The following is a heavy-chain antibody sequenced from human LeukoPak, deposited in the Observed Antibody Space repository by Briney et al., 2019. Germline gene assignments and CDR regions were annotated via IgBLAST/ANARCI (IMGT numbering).Heavy chain of an antibody. V-gene: IGHV4-39*01. CDR2: IYYSGST. Sequence: SETLSLTCTVSGGSISSSSYYWGWIRQPPGKGLEWIGSIYYSGSTYYNPSLKSRVTISVDTSKNQFSLKLSSVTAADTAVYYCARQAMVRGVGAFDIWGQGTMVIVSS. J-gene: IGHJ3*02. D-gene: IGHD3-10*01. CDR1: GGSISSSSYY. CDR3: ARQAMVRGVGAFDI.